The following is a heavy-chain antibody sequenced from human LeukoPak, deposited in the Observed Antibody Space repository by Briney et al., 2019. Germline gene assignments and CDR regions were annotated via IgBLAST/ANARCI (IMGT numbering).Heavy chain of an antibody. CDR2: IIPILGIA. D-gene: IGHD2-2*01. V-gene: IGHV1-69*04. CDR3: ARDDHTNIVVVPAAMGRRDVGGMDI. Sequence: GASVKVSCKASGGTFSRYAIRWVRPAPGQGLAWMGRIIPILGIANYAQKFQGRVTITADKSTSTAYRELSSLRSEDTAVYYCARDDHTNIVVVPAAMGRRDVGGMDISGQGNPVTVSS. CDR1: GGTFSRYA. J-gene: IGHJ6*02.